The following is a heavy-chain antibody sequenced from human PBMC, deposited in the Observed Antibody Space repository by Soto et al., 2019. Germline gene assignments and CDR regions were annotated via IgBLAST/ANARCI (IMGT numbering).Heavy chain of an antibody. J-gene: IGHJ5*02. CDR1: GGTFSSYA. CDR2: IIPIFGTA. Sequence: SVKVSCKASGGTFSSYAISWVRQAPGQGLEWMGGIIPIFGTANYAQKFQGRVTITADESTSTAYMELSSLRSEDTAVYYCARGNTYYDFWSGPGWFDPWGQGTLVTVSS. D-gene: IGHD3-3*01. V-gene: IGHV1-69*13. CDR3: ARGNTYYDFWSGPGWFDP.